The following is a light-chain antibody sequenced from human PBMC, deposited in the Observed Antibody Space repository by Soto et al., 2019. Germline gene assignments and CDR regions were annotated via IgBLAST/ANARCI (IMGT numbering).Light chain of an antibody. CDR3: CSYAGSYTHV. CDR1: SSDVGGYNY. CDR2: DVS. Sequence: QSALTRPRSVSGSPGQSVTISCTGTSSDVGGYNYVSWYQQHPGKAPKLMIYDVSKRPSGVPDRFSGSKSGNTASLTISGLQAEDEADCCSYAGSYTHVFGTGTKLTVL. J-gene: IGLJ1*01. V-gene: IGLV2-11*01.